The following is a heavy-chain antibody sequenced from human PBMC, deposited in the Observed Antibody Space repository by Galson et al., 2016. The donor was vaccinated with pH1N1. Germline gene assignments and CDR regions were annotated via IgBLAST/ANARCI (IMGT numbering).Heavy chain of an antibody. V-gene: IGHV2-5*02. Sequence: PALVKPTQTLTLTCTFSGFSLSTSGVGVGWIRQPPGKALEWLALIYWDDDKRYSPSLKSRLTITKDTSENQVVLTMTDMDPVDTATYYCARNGYGDYVGYFGYWGQGTLVTVSS. D-gene: IGHD4-17*01. J-gene: IGHJ4*02. CDR2: IYWDDDK. CDR1: GFSLSTSGVG. CDR3: ARNGYGDYVGYFGY.